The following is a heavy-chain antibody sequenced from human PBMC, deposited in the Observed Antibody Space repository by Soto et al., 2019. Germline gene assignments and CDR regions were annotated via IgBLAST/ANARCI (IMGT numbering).Heavy chain of an antibody. CDR2: ISASNGNR. J-gene: IGHJ4*02. CDR1: GYDFSSYG. Sequence: QVQLVQSGAEVKKPGASVKVSCKASGYDFSSYGINWVRQAPGQGLEWMGWISASNGNRDYAQQFQGRVTRTSDTSRTTAYMELRSLISDDTAVYYCVRDPQRKDYWGQGTLVNVSS. D-gene: IGHD2-2*01. CDR3: VRDPQRKDY. V-gene: IGHV1-18*04.